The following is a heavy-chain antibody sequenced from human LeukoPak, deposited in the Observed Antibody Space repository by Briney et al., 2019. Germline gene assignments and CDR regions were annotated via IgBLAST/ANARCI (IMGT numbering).Heavy chain of an antibody. D-gene: IGHD3-10*01. V-gene: IGHV5-51*01. J-gene: IGHJ5*02. CDR2: IYPGDSDT. CDR1: GYSFTSYW. CDR3: ARHSERSGSSYWSDP. Sequence: GESLKISRKGSGYSFTSYWIGWVRQMPGKGLEWMGIIYPGDSDTRYSPSFQGQVTISADKSISTAYLQWNSLKASDTAMYYCARHSERSGSSYWSDPWGQGTLVTVSS.